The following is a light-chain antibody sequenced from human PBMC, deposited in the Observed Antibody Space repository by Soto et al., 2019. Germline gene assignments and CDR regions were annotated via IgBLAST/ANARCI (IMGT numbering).Light chain of an antibody. CDR1: QSVSGRF. J-gene: IGKJ2*01. V-gene: IGKV3-20*01. CDR2: GAS. CDR3: QQYGSSPYT. Sequence: EIVLTQSPGTLSLSPGERATLSCRASQSVSGRFLAWYQQKPGQAPSLLMYGASSRATGIPDRFSGTGSGTDFTLTISRLEPEDFAVYYCQQYGSSPYTFGLGTKLEIK.